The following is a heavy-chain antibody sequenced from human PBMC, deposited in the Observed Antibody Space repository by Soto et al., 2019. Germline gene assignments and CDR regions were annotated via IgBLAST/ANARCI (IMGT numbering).Heavy chain of an antibody. Sequence: EVQLVESGGGLVKPGGSLRLSCAASGFTFSSYSMNWVRQAPGKRLECVSSISSSSSYIYYADSVKGRFTISRDNGKNSLYLQMNGLRAEDTAVYYCARDSSGYFVAFDIWGKGTMVTVSS. CDR3: ARDSSGYFVAFDI. J-gene: IGHJ3*02. CDR1: GFTFSSYS. D-gene: IGHD6-19*01. V-gene: IGHV3-21*01. CDR2: ISSSSSYI.